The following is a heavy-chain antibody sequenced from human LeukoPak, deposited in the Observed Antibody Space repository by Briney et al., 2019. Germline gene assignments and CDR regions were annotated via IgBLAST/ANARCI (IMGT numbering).Heavy chain of an antibody. Sequence: GGSLRLSCAASGFTFSSYSMNWVRQAPGKGLEWVSSISSSSSYIYYADSVKGRFTISRDNSKNTLYLQMNSLRAEDTAVYYCARDFGGYYDSSGYLDYWGQGTLVTVSS. J-gene: IGHJ4*02. CDR1: GFTFSSYS. D-gene: IGHD3-22*01. CDR3: ARDFGGYYDSSGYLDY. V-gene: IGHV3-21*01. CDR2: ISSSSSYI.